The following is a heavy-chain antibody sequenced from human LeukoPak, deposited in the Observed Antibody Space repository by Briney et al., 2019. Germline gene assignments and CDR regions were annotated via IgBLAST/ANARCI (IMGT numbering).Heavy chain of an antibody. CDR2: ISSSSYI. Sequence: GGSLRLSCAASGFTFSSYSMNWVRQAPGKGLEWVSSISSSSYIYYGDSAKGRFTISRDNAKNSLYLQMNSLRAEDTAVYYCARDLTYYDILTGYHYWGQGTLVTVSS. V-gene: IGHV3-21*01. CDR1: GFTFSSYS. D-gene: IGHD3-9*01. CDR3: ARDLTYYDILTGYHY. J-gene: IGHJ4*02.